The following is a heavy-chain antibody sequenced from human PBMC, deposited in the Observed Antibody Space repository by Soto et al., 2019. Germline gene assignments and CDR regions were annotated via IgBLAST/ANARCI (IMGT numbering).Heavy chain of an antibody. Sequence: PSETLSLTCSVSGGSISNYYWSWIRQPPGKGLEWIGYIYYSGSTNYNPSLKSRVTISVDTSKNQFSLKLRSVTAADTAVYYCARWASGDYDILADYTHNPGDYWGQGTLVTVSS. CDR2: IYYSGST. V-gene: IGHV4-59*01. CDR1: GGSISNYY. D-gene: IGHD3-9*01. J-gene: IGHJ4*02. CDR3: ARWASGDYDILADYTHNPGDY.